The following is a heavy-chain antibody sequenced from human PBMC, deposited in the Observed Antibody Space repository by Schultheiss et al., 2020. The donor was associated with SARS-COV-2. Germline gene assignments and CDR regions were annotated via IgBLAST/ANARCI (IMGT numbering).Heavy chain of an antibody. CDR1: GGSISSGGYY. Sequence: SETLSLTCTVSGGSISSGGYYWSWIRQPPGKGLEWIGSIYHSGSTNYNPSLKSRVTISVDTSKNQFSLKLSSVTAADTAVYYCAKDPPYYYDSGTYRVDGMDVWGQGTTVTVSS. D-gene: IGHD3-22*01. V-gene: IGHV4-39*07. J-gene: IGHJ6*02. CDR3: AKDPPYYYDSGTYRVDGMDV. CDR2: IYHSGST.